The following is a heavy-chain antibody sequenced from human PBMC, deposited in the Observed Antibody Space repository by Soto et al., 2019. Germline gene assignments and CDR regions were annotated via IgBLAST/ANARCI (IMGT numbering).Heavy chain of an antibody. CDR1: GGSISSGDYY. Sequence: QVQLQESGPGLVKPSQTLSLTCTVSGGSISSGDYYWSWIRQPPGKGLEWIGYIYYSGSTYYNPSLKSRVTISVDTSKNQFSLKLSSVTAADTAVYYCARGGGYDSTNQPLLADWDQGTLVTVSS. D-gene: IGHD5-12*01. V-gene: IGHV4-30-4*01. CDR3: ARGGGYDSTNQPLLAD. CDR2: IYYSGST. J-gene: IGHJ4*02.